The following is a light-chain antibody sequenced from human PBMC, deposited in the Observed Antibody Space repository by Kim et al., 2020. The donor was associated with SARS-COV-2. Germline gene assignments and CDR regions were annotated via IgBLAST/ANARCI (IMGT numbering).Light chain of an antibody. CDR3: NSRDSSGNQAV. CDR1: SLRSYY. V-gene: IGLV3-19*01. CDR2: GKN. Sequence: SSELTQDPAVSVALGQTVRITCQGDSLRSYYASWYQQKPGQAPVLVIYGKNNRPSGIPDRFSGSSSGNTASLTITGAQADDEADYYCNSRDSSGNQAVFG. J-gene: IGLJ7*01.